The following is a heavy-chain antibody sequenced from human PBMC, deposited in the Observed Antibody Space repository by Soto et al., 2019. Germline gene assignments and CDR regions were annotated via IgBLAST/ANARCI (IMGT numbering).Heavy chain of an antibody. CDR3: VRDGTKTLRDWFDP. J-gene: IGHJ5*02. CDR1: GGSISSYY. V-gene: IGHV4-59*12. D-gene: IGHD1-1*01. Sequence: SETLSLTCTVSGGSISSYYWRWIRQPPGKGLEWIGYIYYSGTTNYNPSLKSRVMMSVDTSKKQFSLKLRSVTAADTAVYYCVRDGTKTLRDWFDPWGQGISVTVSS. CDR2: IYYSGTT.